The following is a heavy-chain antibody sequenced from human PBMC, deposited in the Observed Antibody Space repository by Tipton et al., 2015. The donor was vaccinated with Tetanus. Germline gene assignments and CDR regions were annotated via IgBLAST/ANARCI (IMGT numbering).Heavy chain of an antibody. Sequence: TLSLTCAVYGGSFSGYYWSWIRQPPGKGLEWIGEINHSGSTNYNPSLKSRITISVDTSKNQFSLKLSAVTAADTAVYYWARDGWGLTNWFDPWGQGTLVTVSS. CDR2: INHSGST. CDR3: ARDGWGLTNWFDP. J-gene: IGHJ5*02. CDR1: GGSFSGYY. D-gene: IGHD7-27*01. V-gene: IGHV4-34*01.